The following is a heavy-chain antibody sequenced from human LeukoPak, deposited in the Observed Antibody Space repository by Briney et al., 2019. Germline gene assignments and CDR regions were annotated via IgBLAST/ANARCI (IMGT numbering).Heavy chain of an antibody. V-gene: IGHV3-11*01. CDR3: AREYYDFWSGYSHYYYYMDV. CDR2: ISSSGSTI. CDR1: GFTFSDYY. J-gene: IGHJ6*03. D-gene: IGHD3-3*01. Sequence: GGALRLASAASGFTFSDYYMSWIRQAPGKGLEWVSYISSSGSTIYYADSVKGRFTISRDNAKNSLYLQMNSLRAEDTAVYYCAREYYDFWSGYSHYYYYMDVWGKGTTVTVSS.